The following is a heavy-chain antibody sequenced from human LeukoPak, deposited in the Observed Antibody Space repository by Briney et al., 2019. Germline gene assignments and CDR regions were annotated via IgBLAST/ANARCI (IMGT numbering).Heavy chain of an antibody. J-gene: IGHJ4*02. CDR1: GYTFTSYD. D-gene: IGHD6-13*01. CDR2: MNPNSGNT. CDR3: ARLFIAEAGTQDY. Sequence: ASVKVSCKASGYTFTSYDISWVRQATGQGLEWMGWMNPNSGNTGYAQKFQGRVTITRNTSISTAYMELSSLRSEDTAVYYCARLFIAEAGTQDYWGQGTLVTVSS. V-gene: IGHV1-8*03.